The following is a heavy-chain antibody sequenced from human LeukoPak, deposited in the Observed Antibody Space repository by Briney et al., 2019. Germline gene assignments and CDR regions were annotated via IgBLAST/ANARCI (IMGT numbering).Heavy chain of an antibody. V-gene: IGHV4-38-2*02. CDR2: IYHSGST. D-gene: IGHD6-19*01. Sequence: PSETLSLTCTVSGYSISSGYYWGWIRQPPGKGLEWIGSIYHSGSTYYNPSLKSRVTISVDTSKNQFSLKLSSVTAADTAVYYCARAGAAVGWFDPWGQGTLVTVSS. J-gene: IGHJ5*02. CDR1: GYSISSGYY. CDR3: ARAGAAVGWFDP.